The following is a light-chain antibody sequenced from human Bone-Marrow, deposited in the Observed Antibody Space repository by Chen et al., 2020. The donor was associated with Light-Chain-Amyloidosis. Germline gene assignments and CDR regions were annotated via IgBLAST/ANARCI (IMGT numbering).Light chain of an antibody. V-gene: IGKV3-11*01. CDR3: HQRSNWPLT. J-gene: IGKJ4*01. Sequence: EVVLTQSPATLSLSPGERPTLSCRASQSVSSYLAWYQQKPGQAPRFLIYDASNRATGVPARFSGSGSGIDITLTSSSLEPEDFAVYYCHQRSNWPLTFGGGTKVEIK. CDR1: QSVSSY. CDR2: DAS.